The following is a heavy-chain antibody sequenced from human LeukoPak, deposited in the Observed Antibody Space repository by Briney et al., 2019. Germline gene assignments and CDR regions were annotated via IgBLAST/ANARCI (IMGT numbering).Heavy chain of an antibody. J-gene: IGHJ4*02. D-gene: IGHD1-26*01. Sequence: SETLSLTCAVYGGSFSGYYWSWIRPPPGEGLEWIGEINHSGSTKYNPSLKSRVTISVDTSKNQFSLKLSSVTAADTAVYYCGRGSGRAAATTEGGADYWGQGTLVTVSS. CDR1: GGSFSGYY. CDR2: INHSGST. CDR3: GRGSGRAAATTEGGADY. V-gene: IGHV4-34*01.